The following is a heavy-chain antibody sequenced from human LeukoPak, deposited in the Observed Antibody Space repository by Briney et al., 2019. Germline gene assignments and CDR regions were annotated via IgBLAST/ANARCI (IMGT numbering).Heavy chain of an antibody. CDR3: ARGYSTGWYYFDN. Sequence: HLGGSQSLFCAASGFTVSSNYMSWVSQAPGKGLEWVSVIYNGGITYYSDYVKGRFTISRDNSKNTLDLQMNSLRAEDTAVYYCARGYSTGWYYFDNWGEGTPVSVSS. D-gene: IGHD6-19*01. V-gene: IGHV3-53*01. CDR1: GFTVSSNY. CDR2: IYNGGIT. J-gene: IGHJ4*01.